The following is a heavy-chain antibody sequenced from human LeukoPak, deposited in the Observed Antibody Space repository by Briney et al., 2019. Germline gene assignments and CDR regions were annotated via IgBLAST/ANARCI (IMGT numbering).Heavy chain of an antibody. CDR3: ARDQIVVVPPRGMDV. V-gene: IGHV1-2*02. CDR2: INPNSGGT. D-gene: IGHD2-2*01. CDR1: GYTFTGYY. Sequence: GASVKVSCKASGYTFTGYYMHWVRQAPGQGLEWMGWINPNSGGTNYAQKFQGRVTMTRDTSISTAYMELSRLRSDDTAVYYCARDQIVVVPPRGMDVWGQGTTVTVSS. J-gene: IGHJ6*02.